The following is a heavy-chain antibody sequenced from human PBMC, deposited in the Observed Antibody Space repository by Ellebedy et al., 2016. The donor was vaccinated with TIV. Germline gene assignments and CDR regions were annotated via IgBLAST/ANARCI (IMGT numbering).Heavy chain of an antibody. CDR2: ISGSGEYT. J-gene: IGHJ6*02. V-gene: IGHV3-23*01. D-gene: IGHD3-9*01. CDR1: RFTFSNYA. Sequence: GESLKISCAASRFTFSNYAMSWVRRSPGKGLDWVSLISGSGEYTYYADSVKGRLTISRDNSMDTLYLQMNSLGVGDTAVYYCAKLGFDILTGSGGMDVWGQGTTVTVSS. CDR3: AKLGFDILTGSGGMDV.